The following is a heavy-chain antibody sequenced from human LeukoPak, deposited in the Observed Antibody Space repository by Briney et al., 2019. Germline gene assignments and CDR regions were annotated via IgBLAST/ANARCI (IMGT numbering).Heavy chain of an antibody. V-gene: IGHV3-64*01. D-gene: IGHD3-22*01. J-gene: IGHJ3*02. CDR3: AREPSMIVVVTSTVDDAFDI. Sequence: PGGSLRLSCAASGFTFSSYGMHWVRQAPGKGLEYVSAISSNGGSTYYANSVKGRFTIPRDNSKNTLYLQMGSLRAEDTAVYYCAREPSMIVVVTSTVDDAFDIWGQGTMVTVSS. CDR1: GFTFSSYG. CDR2: ISSNGGST.